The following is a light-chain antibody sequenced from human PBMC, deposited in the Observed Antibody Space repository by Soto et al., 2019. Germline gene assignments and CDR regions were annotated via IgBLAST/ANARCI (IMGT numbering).Light chain of an antibody. CDR3: KQLNNYPRT. V-gene: IGKV1-9*01. Sequence: DIQLTQSPSFLSASVGDRVTITCRASQGISSYLAWYQQKPGKAPKLLISTASTLQSGVPSRFSGSGSGTEFTLTISSLQPEDFATYYCKQLNNYPRTCGQGTKVDIK. CDR2: TAS. CDR1: QGISSY. J-gene: IGKJ1*01.